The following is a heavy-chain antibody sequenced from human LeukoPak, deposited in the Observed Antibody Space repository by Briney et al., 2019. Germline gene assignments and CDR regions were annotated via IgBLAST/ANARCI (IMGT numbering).Heavy chain of an antibody. CDR3: AREGNYYDMDV. V-gene: IGHV3-53*01. Sequence: GGSLRLSCVASGLTFTSSDFNWIRQAPGKGLEWVSVIYSGGSTHYADSVKGRFTISRDNSKNTLYLQMNNLRPEDTAVYFCAREGNYYDMDVWGQGTTVTVSS. CDR1: GLTFTSSD. CDR2: IYSGGST. J-gene: IGHJ6*02.